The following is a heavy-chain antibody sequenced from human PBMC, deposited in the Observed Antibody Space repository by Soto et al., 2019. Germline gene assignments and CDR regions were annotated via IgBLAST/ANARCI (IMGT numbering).Heavy chain of an antibody. Sequence: SETLSLTCAVYGGSFSGYYWSWIRQPPGKGLEWIGEINHSGSTNYNPSLKSRVTISVDTSKNQFSLKLSSVTAADTAVYYCARGYGYYYGSGIPVNWFDPWGQGTLVTVSS. CDR3: ARGYGYYYGSGIPVNWFDP. D-gene: IGHD3-10*01. J-gene: IGHJ5*02. V-gene: IGHV4-34*01. CDR2: INHSGST. CDR1: GGSFSGYY.